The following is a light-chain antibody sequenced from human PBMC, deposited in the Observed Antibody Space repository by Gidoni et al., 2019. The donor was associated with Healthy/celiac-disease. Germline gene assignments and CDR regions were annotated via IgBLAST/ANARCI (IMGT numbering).Light chain of an antibody. Sequence: DIVMTQSPDYLAVSLGDRATINCKSSQSVLYSSNNKNYLAWYQQKPGPPPKLLIYWASTRESGVPDRFSGSGSGTDFTLTISSLQAEDVAVYYCQQYYSTPITFGQGTRLEIK. CDR3: QQYYSTPIT. J-gene: IGKJ5*01. V-gene: IGKV4-1*01. CDR2: WAS. CDR1: QSVLYSSNNKNY.